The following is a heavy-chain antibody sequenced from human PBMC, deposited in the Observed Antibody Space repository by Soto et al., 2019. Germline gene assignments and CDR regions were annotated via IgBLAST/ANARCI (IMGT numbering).Heavy chain of an antibody. CDR1: GYSFTSYW. D-gene: IGHD6-25*01. J-gene: IGHJ5*02. V-gene: IGHV5-10-1*01. CDR2: IDPSDSYT. Sequence: GESLKISCKGSGYSFTSYWISWVRQMPVKGLEWMGRIDPSDSYTNYSPSFQGHVTISADKSISTAYLQWSSLKTSDTAMYYSARQGSSGYVRGWFDPWGQGTLVTVSS. CDR3: ARQGSSGYVRGWFDP.